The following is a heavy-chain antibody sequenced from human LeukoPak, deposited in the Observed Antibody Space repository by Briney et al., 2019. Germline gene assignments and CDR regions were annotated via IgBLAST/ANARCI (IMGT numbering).Heavy chain of an antibody. CDR2: IHYSGNT. J-gene: IGHJ3*02. D-gene: IGHD2-2*01. CDR3: ARGGVVVVPAANDAFDI. V-gene: IGHV4-59*01. Sequence: SETLSLTCTVSGGSISGYYWSWIRQPPGKGLEWIGCIHYSGNTNYNPSLKSRVTISVDTSKNQFSLKLSSVTAADTAAYYCARGGVVVVPAANDAFDIWGQGTMVTVSS. CDR1: GGSISGYY.